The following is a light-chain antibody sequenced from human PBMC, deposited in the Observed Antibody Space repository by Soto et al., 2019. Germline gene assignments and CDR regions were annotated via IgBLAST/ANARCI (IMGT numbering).Light chain of an antibody. V-gene: IGLV2-14*01. CDR3: SSYTTSNIIV. J-gene: IGLJ3*02. CDR2: EVT. CDR1: DSDVGNYNY. Sequence: QSVLTQPASVSGSPGQSITISCIGTDSDVGNYNYVSWYQQYPGEAPKLMIYEVTNRPSGVSDRFSGSKSGNTASLTISGLQAEDEADYYCSSYTTSNIIVFGGGTKVTVL.